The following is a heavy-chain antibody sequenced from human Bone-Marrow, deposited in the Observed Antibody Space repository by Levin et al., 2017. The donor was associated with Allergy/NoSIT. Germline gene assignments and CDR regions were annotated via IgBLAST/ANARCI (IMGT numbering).Heavy chain of an antibody. CDR2: IWYDGSNK. CDR1: GFTFSSYG. J-gene: IGHJ4*02. Sequence: GGSLRLSCAASGFTFSSYGMHWVRQAPGKGLEWVAVIWYDGSNKYYADSVKGRFTISRDNSKNTLYLQMNSLRAEDTAVYYCARDPALGKYFDYWGQGTLVTVSS. CDR3: ARDPALGKYFDY. V-gene: IGHV3-33*01.